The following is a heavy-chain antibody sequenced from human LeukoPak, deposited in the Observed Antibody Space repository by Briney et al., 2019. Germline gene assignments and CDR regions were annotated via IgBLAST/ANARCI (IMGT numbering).Heavy chain of an antibody. D-gene: IGHD6-19*01. CDR1: GXTFSSYG. CDR2: ITSSSSTM. V-gene: IGHV3-48*02. Sequence: GGSLRLSCAASGXTFSSYGVIWVRQAPGKGLEWISSITSSSSTMYYADSVKGRFTISRDNAKNSLFLQLNSLTDEDTAVYYCARAMRIAVAGTDYWGQGILVTVSS. CDR3: ARAMRIAVAGTDY. J-gene: IGHJ4*02.